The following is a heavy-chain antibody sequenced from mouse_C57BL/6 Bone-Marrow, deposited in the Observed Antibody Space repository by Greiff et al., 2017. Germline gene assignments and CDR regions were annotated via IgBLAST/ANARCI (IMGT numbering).Heavy chain of an antibody. V-gene: IGHV1-82*01. D-gene: IGHD1-1*01. J-gene: IGHJ3*01. CDR1: GYAFSSSW. CDR2: IYPGDGDT. Sequence: VQLQQSGPELVKPGASVKISCKASGYAFSSSWMNWVKQRPGKGLEWIGRIYPGDGDTNYNGKFKGKATLTADKSSSTAYMQLSSLTSEDSAVYFCARRSSNYVWFAYWGQGTLVTVSA. CDR3: ARRSSNYVWFAY.